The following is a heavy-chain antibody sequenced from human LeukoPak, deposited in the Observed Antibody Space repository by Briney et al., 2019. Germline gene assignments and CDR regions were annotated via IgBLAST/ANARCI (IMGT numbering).Heavy chain of an antibody. D-gene: IGHD2-2*01. V-gene: IGHV3-23*01. CDR2: ISGSGGST. CDR1: GFTFSSYA. CDR3: AKVPAAILIPNWFDP. Sequence: GGSLRLSCAASGFTFSSYAMSWVRQAPGKGLEWVSAISGSGGSTYYADSVKGRFTISRDNSKNTLYLQMNSLRAEDTAVYYCAKVPAAILIPNWFDPWGQGTQVTVSS. J-gene: IGHJ5*02.